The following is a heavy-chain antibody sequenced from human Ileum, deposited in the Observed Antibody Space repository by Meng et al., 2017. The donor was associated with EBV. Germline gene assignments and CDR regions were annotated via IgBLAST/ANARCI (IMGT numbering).Heavy chain of an antibody. CDR2: IYHSGST. CDR1: GDSISSNNW. D-gene: IGHD4-17*01. J-gene: IGHJ4*02. V-gene: IGHV4-4*02. CDR3: ASGRDYAWHS. Sequence: QVHLQESGPGLVKPSGTLSLPCAVSGDSISSNNWWSWVRQPPGKGLEWIGEIYHSGSTNYNPSFKSRVTMSVDKSKNQISLNLSSVTAADTAVYYCASGRDYAWHSWGRGTLVTVSS.